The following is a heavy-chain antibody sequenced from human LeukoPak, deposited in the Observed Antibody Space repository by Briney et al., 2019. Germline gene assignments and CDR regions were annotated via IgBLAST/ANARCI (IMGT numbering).Heavy chain of an antibody. J-gene: IGHJ4*02. CDR1: GGTFSSYA. Sequence: SVKVSSKASGGTFSSYAISWVPQAPGQGLEWRGGIIPIFGTANYAQKFQGRVTITADESTSTAYMELSSLRSEDTAVYYCARSRLAARPDYFDYWGQGTLVTVSS. CDR2: IIPIFGTA. V-gene: IGHV1-69*13. CDR3: ARSRLAARPDYFDY. D-gene: IGHD6-6*01.